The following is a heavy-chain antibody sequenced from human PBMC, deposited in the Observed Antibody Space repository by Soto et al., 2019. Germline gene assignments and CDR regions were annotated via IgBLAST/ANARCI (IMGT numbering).Heavy chain of an antibody. CDR3: ARDSSSSEYYGMDV. CDR1: GYTFTGYY. J-gene: IGHJ6*02. Sequence: QVQLVQSGAEVKKPGASVKVSCKASGYTFTGYYMHWVRQAPGQGLEWMGWINPNSGGTNYAQKFQGWVTMTRETSISTAYMELSRLRSDDTAVYYCARDSSSSEYYGMDVWGQGTTVTVSS. CDR2: INPNSGGT. V-gene: IGHV1-2*04. D-gene: IGHD6-13*01.